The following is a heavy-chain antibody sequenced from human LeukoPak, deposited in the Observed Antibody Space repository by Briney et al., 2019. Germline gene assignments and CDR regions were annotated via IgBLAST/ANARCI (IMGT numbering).Heavy chain of an antibody. CDR2: ISPSSSTT. V-gene: IGHV3-48*02. J-gene: IGHJ4*02. CDR1: GFTFSSYN. D-gene: IGHD3-10*01. CDR3: ARGSGSYYDY. Sequence: GGSLRLSCAASGFTFSSYNMNWVRQAPGKGLEWVSYISPSSSTTYYADSVKGRFTLPRDNAKNSLYLQMNSLRDEDTAVYYCARGSGSYYDYWGQGTLVTVSS.